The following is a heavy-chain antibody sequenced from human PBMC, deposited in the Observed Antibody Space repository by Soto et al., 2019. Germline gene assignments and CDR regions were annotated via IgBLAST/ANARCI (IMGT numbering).Heavy chain of an antibody. D-gene: IGHD6-19*01. Sequence: QAQLEQSGGEVKKPGSSVKVSCKASRVAFSKFIVTWVRQAPGHGLEWVGGIIPIFGTANYAQKLQGRVTITADESTSTSYMEVNNLRSEDTAVYYCAKVRYSSPMGYYYGMDVWGQGTTVTVSS. V-gene: IGHV1-69*01. CDR3: AKVRYSSPMGYYYGMDV. CDR1: RVAFSKFI. J-gene: IGHJ6*02. CDR2: IIPIFGTA.